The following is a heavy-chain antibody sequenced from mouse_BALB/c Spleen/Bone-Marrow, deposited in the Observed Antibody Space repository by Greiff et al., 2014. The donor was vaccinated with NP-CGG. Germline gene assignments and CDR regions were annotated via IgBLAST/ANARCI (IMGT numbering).Heavy chain of an antibody. CDR3: ARWDWDGYAMDY. CDR1: GYSFTAYT. Sequence: EVQLQQSGPELVKPGASMKISCKASGYSFTAYTMNWVKQSHGKNLEWIGLINPYNGGTSYNQKFKGKATLTVDKSSSTAYMELRSLTSEDSAVYYGARWDWDGYAMDYWGQGTSVTVSS. J-gene: IGHJ4*01. D-gene: IGHD4-1*01. CDR2: INPYNGGT. V-gene: IGHV1-18*01.